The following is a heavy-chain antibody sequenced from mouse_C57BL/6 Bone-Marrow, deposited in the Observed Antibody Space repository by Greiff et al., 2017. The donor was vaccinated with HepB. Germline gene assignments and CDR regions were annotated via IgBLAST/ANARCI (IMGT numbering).Heavy chain of an antibody. CDR1: GFTFSDYY. J-gene: IGHJ2*01. D-gene: IGHD1-1*01. V-gene: IGHV5-16*01. Sequence: EVQGVESEGGLVQPGSSMKLSCTASGFTFSDYYMAWVRQVPEKGLEWVANINSDGSSTYYLDSLKSRIIISRDNAKNSLYLQMSSLKSEDTATYYCARGLYYYGSSPRFAYWGQGTTLTVSS. CDR2: INSDGSST. CDR3: ARGLYYYGSSPRFAY.